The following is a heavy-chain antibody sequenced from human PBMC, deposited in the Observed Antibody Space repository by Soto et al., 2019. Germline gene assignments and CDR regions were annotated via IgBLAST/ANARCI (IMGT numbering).Heavy chain of an antibody. CDR3: ARGPADCSGGSCYSSY. CDR2: IKQDGSEK. D-gene: IGHD2-15*01. Sequence: GGSLRLSCAASGFTFSSYWMSWVRQAPGKGLEWVANIKQDGSEKYYVDSVKGRFTISRDNAKNSLYLQMNSLRAEDTAVYYCARGPADCSGGSCYSSYWGQGTLVTVSS. J-gene: IGHJ4*02. CDR1: GFTFSSYW. V-gene: IGHV3-7*01.